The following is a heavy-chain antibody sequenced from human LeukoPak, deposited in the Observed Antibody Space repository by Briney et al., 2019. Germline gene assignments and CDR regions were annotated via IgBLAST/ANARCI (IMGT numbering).Heavy chain of an antibody. J-gene: IGHJ6*03. CDR1: GGSFSGYY. CDR2: INHSGST. D-gene: IGHD1-26*01. CDR3: ARVLVGATGIYYYYMDV. V-gene: IGHV4-34*01. Sequence: SETLSLTCAVYGGSFSGYYWSWIRQPPGKGLEWIGEINHSGSTNYNPSLKSRVTISVDTSKNQFSLKLSSVTAADTAVYYCARVLVGATGIYYYYMDVWGKGTTVTVSS.